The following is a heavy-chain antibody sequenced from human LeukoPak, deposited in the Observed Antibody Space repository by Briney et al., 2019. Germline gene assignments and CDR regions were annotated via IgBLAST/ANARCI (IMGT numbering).Heavy chain of an antibody. CDR1: GYTFTSYD. CDR3: ARATRVCPNFVY. V-gene: IGHV1-8*01. J-gene: IGHJ4*02. CDR2: MNPNSGNT. D-gene: IGHD3-10*01. Sequence: PVASVKVSCKASGYTFTSYDINWVRQATGQGLEWMGWMNPNSGNTGYAQKFQGRVTMTRNTSISTAYMELSSLRSEDTAVYYCARATRVCPNFVYWGQGTLVTVSS.